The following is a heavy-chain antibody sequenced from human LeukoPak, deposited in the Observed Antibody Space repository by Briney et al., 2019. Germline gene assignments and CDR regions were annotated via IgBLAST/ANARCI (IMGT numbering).Heavy chain of an antibody. CDR3: ARVCGCSSTSCYNWFDP. D-gene: IGHD2-2*01. Sequence: SVTVSFMATGGTFNNYASNWVRPAPGQGRAWMGGINPILGTANYAQKFQGRGTITADESTSTAYMELSSLRSEDTAVYYCARVCGCSSTSCYNWFDPWGQGTLVTVSS. V-gene: IGHV1-69*13. J-gene: IGHJ5*02. CDR2: INPILGTA. CDR1: GGTFNNYA.